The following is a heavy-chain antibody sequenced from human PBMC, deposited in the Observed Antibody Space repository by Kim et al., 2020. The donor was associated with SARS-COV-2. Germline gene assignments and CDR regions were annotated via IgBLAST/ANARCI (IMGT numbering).Heavy chain of an antibody. J-gene: IGHJ4*02. CDR1: GGSISSSSYY. Sequence: SETLSLTCTVSGGSISSSSYYWGWIRQPPGKGLEWIGSIYYSGSTYYNPSLKSRVTISVDTSKNQFSLKLSSVTAADTAVYYCARHSITMVRRVIREAGGDFDYWGQGTLVTVSS. CDR3: ARHSITMVRRVIREAGGDFDY. D-gene: IGHD3-10*01. V-gene: IGHV4-39*01. CDR2: IYYSGST.